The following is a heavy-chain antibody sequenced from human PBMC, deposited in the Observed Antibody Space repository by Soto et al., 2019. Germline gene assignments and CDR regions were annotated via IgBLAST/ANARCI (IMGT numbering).Heavy chain of an antibody. CDR1: GFTFSSYA. D-gene: IGHD2-15*01. CDR2: ISSNGGST. V-gene: IGHV3-64D*08. J-gene: IGHJ5*02. CDR3: VKGPFPDGCSGGSCYPDDDKYNWFDP. Sequence: PVGSLRLSCSASGFTFSSYAMHWVRQAPGKGLEYVSAISSNGGSTYYADSVKGRFTISRDNSKSTLYLQMSSLRAEDTAVYYCVKGPFPDGCSGGSCYPDDDKYNWFDPWGQGTLVTVSS.